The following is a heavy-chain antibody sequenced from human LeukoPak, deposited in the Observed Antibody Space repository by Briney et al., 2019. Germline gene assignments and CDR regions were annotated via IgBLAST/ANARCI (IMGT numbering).Heavy chain of an antibody. V-gene: IGHV4-39*07. CDR2: VYYSGST. D-gene: IGHD3-16*02. CDR3: ARAGYDYDWGNYRHYYYYMDV. CDR1: GGSISLSYYY. J-gene: IGHJ6*03. Sequence: SETLSLTCSVSGGSISLSYYYWGWIRQPPGKALGWIGSVYYSGSTYYNPSLKSRVTISVDTSKNQFSLKLNSVTAADTAAYYCARAGYDYDWGNYRHYYYYMDVWGKGTTVTVSS.